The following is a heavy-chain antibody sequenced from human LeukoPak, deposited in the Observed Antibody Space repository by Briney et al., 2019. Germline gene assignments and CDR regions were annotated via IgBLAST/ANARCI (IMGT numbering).Heavy chain of an antibody. D-gene: IGHD1-26*01. CDR3: AKEGRVGASVYFQH. Sequence: GRSLRLSCAASGFTFDDYAMHWVRQAPGKGLEWVSGISGSGSSTYADSVKGRFTISRDNSKNTLYLQMNSLRAEDTAVYYCAKEGRVGASVYFQHWGQGTLVTVSS. V-gene: IGHV3-23*01. CDR2: ISGSGSST. J-gene: IGHJ1*01. CDR1: GFTFDDYA.